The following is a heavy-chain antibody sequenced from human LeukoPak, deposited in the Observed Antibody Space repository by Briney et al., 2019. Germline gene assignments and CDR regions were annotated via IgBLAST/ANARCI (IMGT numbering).Heavy chain of an antibody. CDR1: GFTFSSYV. Sequence: GGSLRLSCAASGFTFSSYVMSWVRKAPGKGLEWVSVISGSGGSTDHADSVKGRFTISRDNSKNMLYLQMNNLRAEDTAVYYCAKRLGGSGGHYYAMDVWGQGTTVTVS. V-gene: IGHV3-23*01. CDR3: AKRLGGSGGHYYAMDV. CDR2: ISGSGGST. J-gene: IGHJ6*02. D-gene: IGHD2-8*02.